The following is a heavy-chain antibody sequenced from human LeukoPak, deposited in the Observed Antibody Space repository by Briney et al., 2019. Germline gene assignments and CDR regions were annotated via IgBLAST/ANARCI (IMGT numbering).Heavy chain of an antibody. J-gene: IGHJ4*02. Sequence: SETLSLTCTVSGGSISSGGYYWRWIRQHPGKGLEWIGYIYYSGSTYYNPSLKSRVTMSVDTSKNQFSLKLSSVTAADTAVYYCARDSYGDYVLLDYWGQGTLVTVSS. CDR1: GGSISSGGYY. CDR2: IYYSGST. D-gene: IGHD4-17*01. CDR3: ARDSYGDYVLLDY. V-gene: IGHV4-31*03.